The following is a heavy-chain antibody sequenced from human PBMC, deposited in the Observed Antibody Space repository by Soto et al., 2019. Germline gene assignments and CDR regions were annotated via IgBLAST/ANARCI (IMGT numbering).Heavy chain of an antibody. CDR1: GFTFSSYG. Sequence: QVQLVESGGGVVQPGRSLRLSCAASGFTFSSYGMHWVRQAPGKGLEWVAVIWYDGSNKYYADSVKGRFTISRDNSKNTLDLQMNSLRAEDTAVYYCARVGGGLHGPGGYFQHWGQGTLVTVSS. V-gene: IGHV3-33*01. J-gene: IGHJ1*01. D-gene: IGHD3-16*01. CDR3: ARVGGGLHGPGGYFQH. CDR2: IWYDGSNK.